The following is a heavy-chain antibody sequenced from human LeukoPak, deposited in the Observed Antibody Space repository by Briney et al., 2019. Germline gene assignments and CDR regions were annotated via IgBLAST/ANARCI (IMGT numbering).Heavy chain of an antibody. V-gene: IGHV4-38-2*01. CDR2: IYHSGST. CDR3: ARVHSWSGPDY. D-gene: IGHD3-3*02. J-gene: IGHJ4*02. Sequence: PSETLSLTCAVSGYSISSGYYWGWIRQPPGKGLEWIGSIYHSGSTYYNPSLKSRVTISVDTSKNQFSLKLSSVTAADTAVYYCARVHSWSGPDYWGQGTLVTVSS. CDR1: GYSISSGYY.